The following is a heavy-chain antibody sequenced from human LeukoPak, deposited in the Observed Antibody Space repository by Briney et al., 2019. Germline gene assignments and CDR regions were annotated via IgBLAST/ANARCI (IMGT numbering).Heavy chain of an antibody. J-gene: IGHJ4*02. CDR3: ASQYGGLDY. V-gene: IGHV4-34*01. CDR1: GGSFSGYY. Sequence: SETLSLTCAVYGGSFSGYYCHWIRQPPGKGLEWIGSIHYSGSTYYNSSLKSRVTISVDTSKNQFSLKLSSVTAADTAVYHCASQYGGLDYWGRGTRVTVSS. CDR2: IHYSGST. D-gene: IGHD4-23*01.